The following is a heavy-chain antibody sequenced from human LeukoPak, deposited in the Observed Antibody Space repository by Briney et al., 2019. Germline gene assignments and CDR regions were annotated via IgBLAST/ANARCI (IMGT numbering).Heavy chain of an antibody. J-gene: IGHJ4*02. CDR1: GYTFPSYD. Sequence: ASVTVSCKTSGYTFPSYDINWVRQATGQGLEWMGWMNPNSGNTGYAQKFRGRVTITRNTSITTAYMELSSLRSEDTAVYYCARGPKWTGSYYYFDYWGQGTLVTVSS. V-gene: IGHV1-8*01. D-gene: IGHD1-26*01. CDR3: ARGPKWTGSYYYFDY. CDR2: MNPNSGNT.